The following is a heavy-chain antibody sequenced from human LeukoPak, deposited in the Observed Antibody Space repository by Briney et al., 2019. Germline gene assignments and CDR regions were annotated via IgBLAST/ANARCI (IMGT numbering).Heavy chain of an antibody. V-gene: IGHV1-2*04. Sequence: ASVKVSCKASGYTFTGYYMHWVRQAPGQGLEWMGWINPNSGGTNYAQKFQGWVTMTRDTSISTAYMELSRLRSDDTAVYYSARDTCRYCSGGSPGMDVWGQGTTVTVSS. CDR3: ARDTCRYCSGGSPGMDV. CDR1: GYTFTGYY. D-gene: IGHD2-15*01. J-gene: IGHJ6*02. CDR2: INPNSGGT.